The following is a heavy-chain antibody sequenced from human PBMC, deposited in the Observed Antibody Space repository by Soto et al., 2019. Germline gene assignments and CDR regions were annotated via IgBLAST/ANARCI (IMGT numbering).Heavy chain of an antibody. V-gene: IGHV4-4*02. Sequence: SETLSLTCAVSGGSISSSNWWSWVRQPPGKGLEWIGEIYHSGSTNYNPSLKSRVTISVDNSKNTVYLQMSSLRAEDTAVYYCVKGEYYYDGSAYYPFDYWGQGTLVTISS. CDR3: VKGEYYYDGSAYYPFDY. D-gene: IGHD3-22*01. J-gene: IGHJ4*02. CDR2: IYHSGST. CDR1: GGSISSSNW.